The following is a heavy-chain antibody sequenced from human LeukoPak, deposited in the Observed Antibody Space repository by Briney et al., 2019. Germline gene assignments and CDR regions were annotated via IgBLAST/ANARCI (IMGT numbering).Heavy chain of an antibody. D-gene: IGHD2-2*01. CDR3: TRDLRDIVVVPAASYFDY. CDR2: IRSKAYGGTT. J-gene: IGHJ4*02. V-gene: IGHV3-49*03. CDR1: GFTFGDYA. Sequence: PGGSLRLSCTASGFTFGDYAMSWFRQAPGKGLEWVGFIRSKAYGGTTEYAASVKGRFTISRDDSKSIAYLQMNSLKTEDTAVYYCTRDLRDIVVVPAASYFDYWGQGTLVTVSS.